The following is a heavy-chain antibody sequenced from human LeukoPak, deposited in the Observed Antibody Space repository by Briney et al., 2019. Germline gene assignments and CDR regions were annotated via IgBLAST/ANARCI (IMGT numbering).Heavy chain of an antibody. Sequence: GGSLRLSCAASGFIFSNYWMSWVRQAPGKGLEWVANIKQDGSERYYVDSVKGRFTISRDNAKNLLYLQMNSLRVEDTAVYYCGRSMDVWGQGTTVTVSS. CDR1: GFIFSNYW. V-gene: IGHV3-7*03. CDR2: IKQDGSER. J-gene: IGHJ6*02. CDR3: GRSMDV.